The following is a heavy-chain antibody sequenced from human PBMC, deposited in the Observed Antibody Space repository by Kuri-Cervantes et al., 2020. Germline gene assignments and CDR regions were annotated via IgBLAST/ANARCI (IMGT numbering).Heavy chain of an antibody. D-gene: IGHD3-10*01. CDR2: ISSSSSYI. CDR3: AKDSAMKYYYGSGSYYIPPDY. CDR1: GFTFSSYS. Sequence: GGSLRLSCAASGFTFSSYSMNWVRQAPGKGLEWVSSISSSSSYIYYADSVKGRFTISRDNAKNSLYLQMNSLRAEDTAVYYCAKDSAMKYYYGSGSYYIPPDYWGQGTLVTVSS. J-gene: IGHJ4*02. V-gene: IGHV3-21*01.